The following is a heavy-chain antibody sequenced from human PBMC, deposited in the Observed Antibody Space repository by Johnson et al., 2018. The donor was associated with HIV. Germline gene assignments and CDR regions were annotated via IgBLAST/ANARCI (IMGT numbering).Heavy chain of an antibody. J-gene: IGHJ3*02. CDR3: AKATVPTRVLIAFDI. CDR2: ISWKSGSI. D-gene: IGHD3-9*01. Sequence: EVQLVESGGGLVQPGRSLRLSCAASGFTFDDYAMHWVRQAPGKGLEWVSGISWKSGSIGYADSVKGRFTISRDNAKNSLYLQMNSLRPEDTALYYCAKATVPTRVLIAFDIWGQGTMVTVSS. CDR1: GFTFDDYA. V-gene: IGHV3-9*01.